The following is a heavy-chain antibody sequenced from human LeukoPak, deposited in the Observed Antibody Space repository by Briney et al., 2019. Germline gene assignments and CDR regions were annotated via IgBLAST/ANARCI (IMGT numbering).Heavy chain of an antibody. CDR3: ARQSSIAAAGPPTYYFDY. D-gene: IGHD6-13*01. Sequence: SETLSLTCAVYGGSFSGYYWSWIRQPPGKGLEWIGEINHSGSTNYNPSLKSRVTISVDTSKNQFSLKLSSVTAADTAVYYCARQSSIAAAGPPTYYFDYWGQGTLVTVSS. V-gene: IGHV4-34*01. CDR1: GGSFSGYY. CDR2: INHSGST. J-gene: IGHJ4*02.